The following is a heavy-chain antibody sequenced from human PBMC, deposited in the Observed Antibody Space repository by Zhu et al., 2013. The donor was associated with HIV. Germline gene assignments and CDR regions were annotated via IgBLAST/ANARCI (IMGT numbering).Heavy chain of an antibody. CDR1: GYTFTGYY. CDR3: AREIVNKAMVSSRDFDY. V-gene: IGHV1-2*02. D-gene: IGHD5-18*01. Sequence: QVQLVQSGAEVKKPGASVKVSCKASGYTFTGYYIHWVRQAPGQGLEWMGWINPNSGGTNYAQKFQGRVTVTRDTSISTAYMELSGLRSDDTAVYYCAREIVNKAMVSSRDFDYVGPGNPGHRLL. CDR2: INPNSGGT. J-gene: IGHJ4*02.